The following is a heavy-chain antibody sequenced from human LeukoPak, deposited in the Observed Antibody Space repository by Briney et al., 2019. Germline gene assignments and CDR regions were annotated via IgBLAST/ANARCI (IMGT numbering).Heavy chain of an antibody. Sequence: GGSLRLSCAASGFTFSSYGIHWVRQAPGKGLEWVAFIRYDGSNKYYADSVKGRFTISRDNSKNTLYLQMNSLRAEDTAVYYCAKEGYYDILTGYYDPYYFVYWGQGTLVTVSS. CDR2: IRYDGSNK. V-gene: IGHV3-30*02. CDR1: GFTFSSYG. D-gene: IGHD3-9*01. CDR3: AKEGYYDILTGYYDPYYFVY. J-gene: IGHJ4*02.